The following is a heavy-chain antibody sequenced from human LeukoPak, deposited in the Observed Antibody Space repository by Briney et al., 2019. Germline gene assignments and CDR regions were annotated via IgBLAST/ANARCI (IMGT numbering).Heavy chain of an antibody. D-gene: IGHD3-10*01. V-gene: IGHV1-46*01. J-gene: IGHJ1*01. Sequence: ASVKVSCKASGYTFTNYYMHWVRQAPGQGLEWMGIINPSAGSTSYAQKFQGRITVTRDTSTSTVYMELRSLRPEDTAVYYCARVAYYYGSGSYFEYFQHWGQGTLVTVSS. CDR2: INPSAGST. CDR3: ARVAYYYGSGSYFEYFQH. CDR1: GYTFTNYY.